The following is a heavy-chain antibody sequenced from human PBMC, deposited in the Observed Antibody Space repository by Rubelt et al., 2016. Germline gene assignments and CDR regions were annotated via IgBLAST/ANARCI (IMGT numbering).Heavy chain of an antibody. D-gene: IGHD3-3*01. J-gene: IGHJ4*02. V-gene: IGHV4-39*07. Sequence: QLQLQESGPGLVKPSETLSLTCTVSGGSISSSSYYWGWIRQPPGKRLVWIGSIYYIGSTHYNPSLKSRVIVSVDTSKNQFSSKLRTVTAAGTAMYYWSRGPAFWSSYYWGQGTLVTVSS. CDR2: IYYIGST. CDR1: GGSISSSSYY. CDR3: SRGPAFWSSYY.